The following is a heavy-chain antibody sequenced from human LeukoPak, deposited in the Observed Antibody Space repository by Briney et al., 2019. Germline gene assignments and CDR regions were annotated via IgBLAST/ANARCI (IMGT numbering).Heavy chain of an antibody. CDR1: GYTFTGYY. CDR3: ARDGGYSGERWEEKEPRNDAFDI. Sequence: GASVKVSCKASGYTFTGYYMHWVRQAPGQGLEWMGWINPNSGGTNYAQKFQGRVTMTRDTSISTAYMELSRLRSDDTAVYYCARDGGYSGERWEEKEPRNDAFDIWGQGTMVTVSS. J-gene: IGHJ3*02. V-gene: IGHV1-2*02. CDR2: INPNSGGT. D-gene: IGHD1-26*01.